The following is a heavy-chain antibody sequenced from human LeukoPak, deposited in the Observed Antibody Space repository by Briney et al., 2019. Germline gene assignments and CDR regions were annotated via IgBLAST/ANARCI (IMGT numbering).Heavy chain of an antibody. CDR3: AKAGSRKAVAGRDYYFDY. V-gene: IGHV3-30*18. Sequence: GGSLRLSCAASGLTFSSYGMHWVRQAPGKGLEWVAVISYDGSNKYYADSVKGRFTISRDNSKNTLYLQMNSLRAEDTAVYYCAKAGSRKAVAGRDYYFDYWGQGTLVTVSS. CDR1: GLTFSSYG. J-gene: IGHJ4*02. D-gene: IGHD6-19*01. CDR2: ISYDGSNK.